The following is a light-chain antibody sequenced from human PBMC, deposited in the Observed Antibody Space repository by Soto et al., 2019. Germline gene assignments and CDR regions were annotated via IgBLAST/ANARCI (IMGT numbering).Light chain of an antibody. Sequence: EIVLTQSPGTLSLSPGERATLSCRASQGLRSSSLVWYQQKPGQAPNLLIYGTSSRATGIPDRFSGSGSGTDFTLTISRLEPEDSAVYFCQQYGGSPQTFGQGTRLEIK. J-gene: IGKJ5*01. CDR2: GTS. CDR1: QGLRSSS. V-gene: IGKV3-20*01. CDR3: QQYGGSPQT.